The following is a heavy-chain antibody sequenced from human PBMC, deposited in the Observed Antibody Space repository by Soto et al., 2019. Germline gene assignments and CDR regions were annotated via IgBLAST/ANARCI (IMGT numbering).Heavy chain of an antibody. CDR1: GGTFSSYT. J-gene: IGHJ3*02. Sequence: SVKVSCKASGGTFSSYTISWVRQAPGQGLEWMGRIIPILGIANYAQKFQGRVTITADESTSTAYMELSSLRSEDTAVYYCARAGKIVVVAATGDDAFDIWGQGTMVTVSS. CDR3: ARAGKIVVVAATGDDAFDI. CDR2: IIPILGIA. D-gene: IGHD2-15*01. V-gene: IGHV1-69*02.